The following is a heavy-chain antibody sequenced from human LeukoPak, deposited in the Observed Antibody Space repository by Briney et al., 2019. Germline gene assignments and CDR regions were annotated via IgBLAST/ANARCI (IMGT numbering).Heavy chain of an antibody. CDR2: ITYDGTDK. V-gene: IGHV3-30*18. CDR3: AKDGVETYGGVSFFDY. Sequence: GGSLRLSCAASGFTFSRYGMQWVRQAPGKGLEWVAIITYDGTDKNYADSVKGRFTISRDNSKNTLYLQMNSLRVEDTAIYYCAKDGVETYGGVSFFDYWGQGTLVTVSS. J-gene: IGHJ4*02. D-gene: IGHD4-23*01. CDR1: GFTFSRYG.